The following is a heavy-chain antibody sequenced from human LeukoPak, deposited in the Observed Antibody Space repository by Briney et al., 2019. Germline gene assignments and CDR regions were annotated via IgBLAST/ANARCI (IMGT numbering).Heavy chain of an antibody. CDR3: ATHQPANYYYGMDV. D-gene: IGHD2-2*01. J-gene: IGHJ6*02. Sequence: GGSLRLSCAVSGFTFSSYWMSWVRQAPGKGLEWVSSISSSGGSTYYADSVKGRFTISRDNSNNTMYLQMNRLRAEDTAVYYCATHQPANYYYGMDVWGQGTTVTVSS. CDR1: GFTFSSYW. V-gene: IGHV3-23*01. CDR2: ISSSGGST.